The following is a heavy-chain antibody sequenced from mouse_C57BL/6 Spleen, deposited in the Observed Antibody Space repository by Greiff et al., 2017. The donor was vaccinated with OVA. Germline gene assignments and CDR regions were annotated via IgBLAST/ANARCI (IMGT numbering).Heavy chain of an antibody. CDR2: FYPGRGSI. D-gene: IGHD1-1*01. CDR1: GYTFTEYT. Sequence: QVQLQQSGAELVKPGASVKLSCKASGYTFTEYTIHWVKQRSGQGLEWIGWFYPGRGSIKYKAKFKDKATLTADKSSSTVYMELSRLTSEYSSVYVCARHEGREYDGSSYRYWYFDVWGTGTTVTVSS. CDR3: ARHEGREYDGSSYRYWYFDV. V-gene: IGHV1-62-2*01. J-gene: IGHJ1*03.